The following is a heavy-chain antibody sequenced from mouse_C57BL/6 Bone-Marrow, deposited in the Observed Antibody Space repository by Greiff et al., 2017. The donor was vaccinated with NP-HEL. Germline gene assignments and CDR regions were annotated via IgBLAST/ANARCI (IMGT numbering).Heavy chain of an antibody. CDR3: AGTTVVESYWYFDV. J-gene: IGHJ1*03. D-gene: IGHD1-1*01. CDR2: INPSNGGT. CDR1: GYTFTSYW. V-gene: IGHV1-53*01. Sequence: QVQLQQPGTELVKPGASVKLSCKASGYTFTSYWMHWVKQRPGQGLEWIGNINPSNGGTNYNKKFKSKATLTVDKSSSTAYMQLSSLTSEDSAVYYCAGTTVVESYWYFDVWGTGTTVTVSS.